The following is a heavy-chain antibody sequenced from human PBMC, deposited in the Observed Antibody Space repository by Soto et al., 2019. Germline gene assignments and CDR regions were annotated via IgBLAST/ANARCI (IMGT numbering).Heavy chain of an antibody. CDR3: ARGGPGYSYGQA. V-gene: IGHV3-74*01. Sequence: EVQLVESGGGLVQPGGSLRLSCAASGFTFSSYWMHWVRQVPGKGLVWVSRINNDGSSTSYADSVKGRFTISRYNATNTLSLQMNSLRAEDTAVYYGARGGPGYSYGQAWGQGTRVTVS. J-gene: IGHJ5*02. CDR2: INNDGSST. CDR1: GFTFSSYW. D-gene: IGHD5-18*01.